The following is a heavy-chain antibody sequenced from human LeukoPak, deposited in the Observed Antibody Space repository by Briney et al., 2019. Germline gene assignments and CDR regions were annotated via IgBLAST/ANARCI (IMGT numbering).Heavy chain of an antibody. CDR1: GFTFSSYA. CDR3: ARGSRNHGGYYYYMDV. Sequence: GRSLRLSCAASGFTFSSYAMHWVRQAPGKGLEWVAVISYDGSNKYYADSVKGRFTISRDNSKNTLYLQMNSLRAEDTAVYYCARGSRNHGGYYYYMDVWGKGTTVTVSS. V-gene: IGHV3-30-3*01. D-gene: IGHD1-14*01. J-gene: IGHJ6*03. CDR2: ISYDGSNK.